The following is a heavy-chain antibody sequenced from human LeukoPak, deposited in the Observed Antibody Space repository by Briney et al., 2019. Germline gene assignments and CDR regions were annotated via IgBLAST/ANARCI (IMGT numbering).Heavy chain of an antibody. J-gene: IGHJ4*02. CDR3: TRSAAAIHYFDY. D-gene: IGHD6-13*01. CDR1: GFTFSSYG. CDR2: IRSKAYGGTT. Sequence: PGGSLRLSCAASGFTFSSYGMHWVRQAPGKGLEWGGFIRSKAYGGTTEYAASVNGRFTISRDDSTSVAYLQMNSLKPEDTAMYYCTRSAAAIHYFDYWGQGTLVAVSS. V-gene: IGHV3-49*04.